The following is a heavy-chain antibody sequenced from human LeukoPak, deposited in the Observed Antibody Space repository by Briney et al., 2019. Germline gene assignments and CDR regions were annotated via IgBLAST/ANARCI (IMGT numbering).Heavy chain of an antibody. J-gene: IGHJ3*02. CDR2: TYTSGST. CDR3: ARDLQLWSAGAFDI. D-gene: IGHD5-18*01. V-gene: IGHV4-61*02. CDR1: GGSISSGSYY. Sequence: SETLSLTCTVSGGSISSGSYYWSWLRQPAGKGLEWIGRTYTSGSTNYNPSLKSRVTISVDTSKNQFSLKLSSVTAADTAVYYCARDLQLWSAGAFDIWGQGTMVTVSS.